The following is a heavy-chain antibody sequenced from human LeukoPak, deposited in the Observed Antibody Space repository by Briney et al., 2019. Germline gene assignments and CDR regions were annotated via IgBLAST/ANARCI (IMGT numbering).Heavy chain of an antibody. J-gene: IGHJ5*02. V-gene: IGHV4-34*01. Sequence: SETLSLTCAVYGGSFSGYYWSWIRQPPGKGLEWIGEINHSGSTNYNPSLKSRVTISVDTSKNQFSLKLSSVTAAHTAVYYCARGSPLGQNWFDPWGQGTLVTVSS. CDR2: INHSGST. CDR1: GGSFSGYY. CDR3: ARGSPLGQNWFDP.